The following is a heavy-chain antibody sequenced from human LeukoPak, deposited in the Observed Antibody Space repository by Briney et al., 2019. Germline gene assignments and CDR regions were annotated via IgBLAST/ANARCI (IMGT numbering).Heavy chain of an antibody. D-gene: IGHD5-24*01. Sequence: GGCLRLSCVGSGFSFSTYDMGWVRHTPGKGLEWVSAISTTGGYTEDADSVKGRFTISRDNSQNTLFLQMHSLRAEDTAVYYCAKKPATIKFPFDIWGQGTLVTVSP. CDR2: ISTTGGYT. CDR1: GFSFSTYD. V-gene: IGHV3-23*01. J-gene: IGHJ4*02. CDR3: AKKPATIKFPFDI.